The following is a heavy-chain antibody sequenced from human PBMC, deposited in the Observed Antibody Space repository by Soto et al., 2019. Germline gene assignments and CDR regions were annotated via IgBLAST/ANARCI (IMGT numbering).Heavy chain of an antibody. D-gene: IGHD3-9*01. Sequence: GWSLRLCCAASGFTFSSYAMSWVRQAPGNGLEWVSAISGSGGSTYYADSVKGRFTISRDNSKNTLYLQMNSLRSEDTAVYYCARDKESYYDILTGPHTTYYYYGMDVWGQGTTVTVSS. CDR3: ARDKESYYDILTGPHTTYYYYGMDV. V-gene: IGHV3-23*01. CDR2: ISGSGGST. CDR1: GFTFSSYA. J-gene: IGHJ6*02.